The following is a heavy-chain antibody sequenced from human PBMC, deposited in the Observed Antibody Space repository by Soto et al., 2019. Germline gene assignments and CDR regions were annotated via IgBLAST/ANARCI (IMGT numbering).Heavy chain of an antibody. Sequence: QVQLVQSGAEEKKPGASVKVSCKASGYTFTSYAMHWVRQAPGQRLEWMGWINAVNGNTKYSQKFQGRVTITRDTSASTAYMELRSLRSEDTAVYYCARSIVVVTALDYWGQGTLVTVSS. V-gene: IGHV1-3*05. J-gene: IGHJ4*02. CDR2: INAVNGNT. D-gene: IGHD2-21*02. CDR1: GYTFTSYA. CDR3: ARSIVVVTALDY.